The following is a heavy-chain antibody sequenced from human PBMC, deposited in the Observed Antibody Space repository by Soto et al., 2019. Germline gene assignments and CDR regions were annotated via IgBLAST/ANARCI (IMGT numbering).Heavy chain of an antibody. CDR2: IYYSGST. CDR1: GGSISSYY. Sequence: QLQLQESGPGLVKPSETLSLTCTVSGGSISSYYSGWIRRPPGKGLEWIGSIYYSGSTYYNPSLKRRVTISVDTSKNQFSLKLSSVTAADTAVYFCARRWGYSCDYWGQGTLVTVSS. V-gene: IGHV4-39*01. D-gene: IGHD2-15*01. CDR3: ARRWGYSCDY. J-gene: IGHJ4*02.